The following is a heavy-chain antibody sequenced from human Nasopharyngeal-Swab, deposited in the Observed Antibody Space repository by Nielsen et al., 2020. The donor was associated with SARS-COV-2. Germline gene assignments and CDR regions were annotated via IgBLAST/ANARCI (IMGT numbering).Heavy chain of an antibody. CDR2: INHSGST. V-gene: IGHV4-34*01. D-gene: IGHD2-2*01. J-gene: IGHJ6*03. Sequence: WIRQPPGKGLEWIGEINHSGSTNYNPSLKSRVTISVDTSKNQFSLKLSSVTAADTAVYYCARAGYCSSTSCLRHRYYCYMDVWGKGTTVTVSS. CDR3: ARAGYCSSTSCLRHRYYCYMDV.